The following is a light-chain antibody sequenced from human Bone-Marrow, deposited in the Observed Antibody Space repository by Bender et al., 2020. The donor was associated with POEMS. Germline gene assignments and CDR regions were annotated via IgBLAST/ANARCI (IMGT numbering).Light chain of an antibody. CDR3: AAWDAGLSGGV. J-gene: IGLJ3*02. Sequence: QSVLTQPPSASGTPGQRVTISCSVSNSNIGTNAVNWYQQFPGTAPKILIYSDNQRPSGVPDRFYAFKAGTSASLAISGLQSEDEADYCGAAWDAGLSGGVFGGGTKLPVL. CDR1: NSNIGTNA. CDR2: SDN. V-gene: IGLV1-44*01.